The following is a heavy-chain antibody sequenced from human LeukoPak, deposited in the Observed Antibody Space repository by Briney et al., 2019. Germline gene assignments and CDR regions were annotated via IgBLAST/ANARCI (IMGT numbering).Heavy chain of an antibody. V-gene: IGHV4-59*08. CDR2: IYYSGST. CDR3: ARSPPYYYDSSGYYYSTREYYFDY. CDR1: GVSISSYY. D-gene: IGHD3-22*01. Sequence: SETLSLTCTVSGVSISSYYWSWIRQAPGKGLEWIGYIYYSGSTNYNPSHKCRVTICVDTAEHQFPLKLSSVPAADTAVYYCARSPPYYYDSSGYYYSTREYYFDYWGQGTLVTVSS. J-gene: IGHJ4*02.